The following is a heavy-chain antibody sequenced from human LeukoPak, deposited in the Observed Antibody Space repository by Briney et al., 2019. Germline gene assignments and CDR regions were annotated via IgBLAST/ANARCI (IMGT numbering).Heavy chain of an antibody. D-gene: IGHD6-19*01. CDR2: ISSSGNT. J-gene: IGHJ1*01. Sequence: PSETLSLTCTVSGGSLSGYYWSWIRQSAGKGLEWIGRISSSGNTNYNASLKSRVTMSVDTSKNQFSLKLTSVTAADTAVYYCARSYNSGPEYFQHWGQGTLVTVSS. V-gene: IGHV4-4*07. CDR1: GGSLSGYY. CDR3: ARSYNSGPEYFQH.